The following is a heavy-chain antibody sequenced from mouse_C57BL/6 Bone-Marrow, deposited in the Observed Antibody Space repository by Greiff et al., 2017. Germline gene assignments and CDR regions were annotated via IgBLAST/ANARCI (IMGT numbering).Heavy chain of an antibody. CDR2: IHPNSGST. Sequence: VKLQQPGAELVKPGASVKLSCKASGYTFTSYWMHWVKQRPGQGLEWIGMIHPNSGSTNYNEKFKSKATLTVDKSSSTAYMQLSSLTSEDSAVYYCARLGDYGWYFDVWGTGTTVTVSS. CDR1: GYTFTSYW. D-gene: IGHD2-4*01. J-gene: IGHJ1*03. V-gene: IGHV1-64*01. CDR3: ARLGDYGWYFDV.